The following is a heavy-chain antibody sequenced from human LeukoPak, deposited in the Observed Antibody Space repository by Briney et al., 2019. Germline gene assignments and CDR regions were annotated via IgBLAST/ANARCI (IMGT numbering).Heavy chain of an antibody. CDR3: AKDRGGITWLFDF. V-gene: IGHV3-30*02. Sequence: PGGSLRLSCAAPGFNFSNSGMHWVRQAPGKGLEWVAFIRYDGSNKYFADSVKGRFTISRDNSKNTLHLQLNSLRPEDTAMYYCAKDRGGITWLFDFWGQGTLVTVSS. J-gene: IGHJ4*02. D-gene: IGHD1-20*01. CDR1: GFNFSNSG. CDR2: IRYDGSNK.